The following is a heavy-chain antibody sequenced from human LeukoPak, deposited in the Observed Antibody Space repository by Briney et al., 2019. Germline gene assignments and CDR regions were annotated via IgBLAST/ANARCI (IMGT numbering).Heavy chain of an antibody. Sequence: GGSLRLSCAASGFTFDDYAMHWVRQAPGKGLEWVSAISGSGGSTVYADSVKGRFTISRDNSKNTLYLQMNSLRAEDTAVYYCASQSGSGHYEDYWGQGTLVTVSS. CDR2: ISGSGGST. CDR3: ASQSGSGHYEDY. J-gene: IGHJ4*02. D-gene: IGHD3-22*01. CDR1: GFTFDDYA. V-gene: IGHV3-23*01.